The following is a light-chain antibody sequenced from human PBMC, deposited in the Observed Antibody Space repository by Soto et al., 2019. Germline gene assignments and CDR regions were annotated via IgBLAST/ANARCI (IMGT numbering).Light chain of an antibody. CDR2: ASS. CDR1: HGISSY. CDR3: QQLNSYPLT. J-gene: IGKJ4*01. Sequence: DIQLTQSPSFLSASVGYRVTITCRASHGISSYLAWYQQKPGKARKLLIYASSTLQGGVPSRFSGSGSGKEFTLTXXRLQPEDFATYYCQQLNSYPLTFGGGTKVDI. V-gene: IGKV1-9*01.